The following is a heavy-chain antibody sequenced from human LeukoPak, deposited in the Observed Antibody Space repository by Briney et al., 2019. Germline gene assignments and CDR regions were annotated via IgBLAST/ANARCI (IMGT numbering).Heavy chain of an antibody. V-gene: IGHV1-2*02. Sequence: ASVKVSCKASGNTFAGYYVHWVRQAPGQGLEWMGWINTHNGATNYAQHFQGRVTMTTDTAVTTAYMDLDGLISDDAAVYFCARGPIGGLRKGFDIWGPGTLVTVSS. CDR1: GNTFAGYY. J-gene: IGHJ4*02. CDR3: ARGPIGGLRKGFDI. D-gene: IGHD1-26*01. CDR2: INTHNGAT.